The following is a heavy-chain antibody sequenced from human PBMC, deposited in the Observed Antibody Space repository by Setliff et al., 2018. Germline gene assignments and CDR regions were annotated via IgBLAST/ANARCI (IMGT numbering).Heavy chain of an antibody. V-gene: IGHV1-18*01. J-gene: IGHJ4*02. CDR3: ARDTRDKYDTSGYYLSLDY. Sequence: ASVKVSCKVSGGAFSNYGLSWVRQAPGQGLEWMGWISTYNGNTKSAQKFQGRFTMTTDTSTSTAYMELRSLRYDDTAVYYCARDTRDKYDTSGYYLSLDYWGQGTLVTVSS. CDR2: ISTYNGNT. CDR1: GGAFSNYG. D-gene: IGHD3-22*01.